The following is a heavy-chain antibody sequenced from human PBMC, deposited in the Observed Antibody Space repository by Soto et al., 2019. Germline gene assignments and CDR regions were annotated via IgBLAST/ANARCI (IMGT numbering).Heavy chain of an antibody. CDR2: ISAYNGNT. Sequence: ASVKVSCKASGYTFTSYGIGWVRQAPGQGLEWMGWISAYNGNTNYAQKLQGRVTMTTDTSTSTAYMELRSLRSDDTAVYYCARDCVYYDFWSGSPGDWFDPWGQGTLVTAPQ. V-gene: IGHV1-18*01. CDR3: ARDCVYYDFWSGSPGDWFDP. J-gene: IGHJ5*02. D-gene: IGHD3-3*01. CDR1: GYTFTSYG.